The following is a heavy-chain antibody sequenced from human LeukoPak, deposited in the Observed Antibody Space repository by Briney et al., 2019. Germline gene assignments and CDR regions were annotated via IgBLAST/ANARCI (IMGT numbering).Heavy chain of an antibody. J-gene: IGHJ4*02. Sequence: GGSLRLSCAASGFTFSNYWMNWVRQAPGKGLEWVANIKPDGGETYYVDSVKGRFTISRDNAKSSLYLQMNSLRAEDTAVYYCARLYTGTFDYWGQGTLVTVSS. V-gene: IGHV3-7*01. CDR3: ARLYTGTFDY. D-gene: IGHD1-1*01. CDR2: IKPDGGET. CDR1: GFTFSNYW.